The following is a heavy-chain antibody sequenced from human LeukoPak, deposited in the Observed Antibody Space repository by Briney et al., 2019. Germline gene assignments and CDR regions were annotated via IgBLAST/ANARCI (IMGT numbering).Heavy chain of an antibody. V-gene: IGHV3-30*03. CDR1: GFTFIRFG. CDR3: ARDHALWFGEPVGFDY. J-gene: IGHJ4*02. Sequence: PGGSLRLSCAASGFTFIRFGMHWVRQAPGKGLEWVAVISYDGREKNYADSVKGRFTISRDNSKNTLYLQMDSLRDEDTALYYCARDHALWFGEPVGFDYWGQGTLVTVSS. CDR2: ISYDGREK. D-gene: IGHD3-10*01.